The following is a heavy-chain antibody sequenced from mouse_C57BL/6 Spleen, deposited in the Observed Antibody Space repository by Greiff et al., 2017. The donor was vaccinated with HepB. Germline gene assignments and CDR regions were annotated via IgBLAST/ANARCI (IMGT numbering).Heavy chain of an antibody. D-gene: IGHD3-3*01. CDR3: TRERDFYFDY. CDR2: ISSGGDYI. CDR1: GFTFSSYA. V-gene: IGHV5-9-1*02. J-gene: IGHJ2*01. Sequence: DVMLVESGEGLVKPGGSLNLSCAASGFTFSSYAMSWVRQTPEKRLEWVAYISSGGDYIYYADTVQGRFTISRDNARNTLYLQMSSLKSEDTAMYYCTRERDFYFDYWGQGTTLTVSS.